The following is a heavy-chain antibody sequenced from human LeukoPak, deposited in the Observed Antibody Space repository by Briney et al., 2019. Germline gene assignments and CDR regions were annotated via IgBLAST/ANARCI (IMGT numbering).Heavy chain of an antibody. J-gene: IGHJ5*02. CDR1: GGSISGSY. D-gene: IGHD3-10*01. CDR3: ARTPLRGATFFTSYPNWFDT. Sequence: SETLSLTCSVSGGSISGSYWNWIRQPAGKGLEWIGRVYSSGCTDYNPSLKSRLSISVDTSKIQFSLRLSSVTVADTAVYYCARTPLRGATFFTSYPNWFDTWGQGTLVTVSS. V-gene: IGHV4-4*07. CDR2: VYSSGCT.